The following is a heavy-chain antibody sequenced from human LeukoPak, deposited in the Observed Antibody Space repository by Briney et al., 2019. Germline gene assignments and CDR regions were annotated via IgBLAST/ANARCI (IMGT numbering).Heavy chain of an antibody. D-gene: IGHD1-1*01. V-gene: IGHV3-23*01. CDR3: AKNEGNWDPSPLYNWFDP. CDR2: ISGSGGGT. Sequence: PGGSLRLSCAASGFTFSSYAMSWVRQAPGKGLEWVSAISGSGGGTYYADSVKGRFTISRDNSKNTLYLQMNSLRAEDTAVYYCAKNEGNWDPSPLYNWFDPWGQGTLVTVSS. CDR1: GFTFSSYA. J-gene: IGHJ5*02.